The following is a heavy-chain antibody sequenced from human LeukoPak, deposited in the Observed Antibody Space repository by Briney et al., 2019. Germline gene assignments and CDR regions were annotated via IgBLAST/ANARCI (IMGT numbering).Heavy chain of an antibody. CDR1: GYSFSSYW. CDR3: ARPGYCSGGSCPFDS. Sequence: GESLKISCKGSGYSFSSYWIGWVRQMPGKGLEWMGIIYPGDSDTRYSPSFQGQVTISADKSISTAYLQWSSLKASDTAMYYCARPGYCSGGSCPFDSWGQGTLVTVSS. D-gene: IGHD2-15*01. J-gene: IGHJ4*02. CDR2: IYPGDSDT. V-gene: IGHV5-51*01.